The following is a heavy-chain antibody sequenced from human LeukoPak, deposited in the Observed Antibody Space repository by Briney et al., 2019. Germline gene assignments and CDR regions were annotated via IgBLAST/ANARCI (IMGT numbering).Heavy chain of an antibody. J-gene: IGHJ3*02. CDR2: IYHSGST. V-gene: IGHV4-4*02. D-gene: IGHD3-22*01. Sequence: SETLSLTCAVSGGSISSSNWWSWVCQPPGKGLEWIGEIYHSGSTNYNPSLKSRVTISVDKSKNQFSLKLSSVTAADTAVYFCARGPYSYDSSGAFDIWGQGTMVTVSS. CDR1: GGSISSSNW. CDR3: ARGPYSYDSSGAFDI.